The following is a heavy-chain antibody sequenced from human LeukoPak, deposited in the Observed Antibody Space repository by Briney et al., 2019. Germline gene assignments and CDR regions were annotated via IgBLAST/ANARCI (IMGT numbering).Heavy chain of an antibody. J-gene: IGHJ4*02. D-gene: IGHD1-1*01. CDR2: IKRKTDAKRKTDGGTT. V-gene: IGHV3-15*01. Sequence: GGSLRLPCAASGFIFNNAWMSWVRQAPGKGLEWVARIKRKTDAKRKTDGGTTDYAAPVRGRFTISRDDSKNTLYLQMNSLKTEDTALYYCTTDPTGISGFDHWGQGTLVTVSS. CDR1: GFIFNNAW. CDR3: TTDPTGISGFDH.